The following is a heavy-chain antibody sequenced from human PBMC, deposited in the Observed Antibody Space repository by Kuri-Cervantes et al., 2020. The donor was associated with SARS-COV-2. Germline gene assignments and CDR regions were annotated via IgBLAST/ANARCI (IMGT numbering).Heavy chain of an antibody. D-gene: IGHD3-22*01. CDR3: AKSYYDSSGYRTLDY. J-gene: IGHJ4*02. CDR1: GFTFSSYA. V-gene: IGHV3-30*04. CDR2: ISYDGSNK. Sequence: GESLKISCAASGFTFSSYAMHRVRQAPGKGLEWVAVISYDGSNKYYADSVKGRVTISRDNSKNTLYLQMNSLRAEDTAVYYCAKSYYDSSGYRTLDYWGQGTLVTVSS.